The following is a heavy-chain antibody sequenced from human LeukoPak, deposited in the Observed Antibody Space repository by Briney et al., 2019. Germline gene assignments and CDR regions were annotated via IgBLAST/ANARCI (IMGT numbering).Heavy chain of an antibody. CDR1: GFTFSSYS. J-gene: IGHJ3*02. CDR2: ISSSSSTI. V-gene: IGHV3-48*01. D-gene: IGHD7-27*01. Sequence: PGGSLRLSCAASGFTFSSYSMNWVRQAPGKGLEWVSYISSSSSTIYYADSVKGRFTISRDNAKNSLYLQMNSLRAEDTAVYYCAKGINWGLTDAFDIWGQGTMVTVSS. CDR3: AKGINWGLTDAFDI.